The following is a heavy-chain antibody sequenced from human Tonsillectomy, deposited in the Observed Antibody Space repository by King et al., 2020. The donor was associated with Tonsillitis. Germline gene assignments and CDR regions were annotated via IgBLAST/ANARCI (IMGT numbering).Heavy chain of an antibody. CDR3: ARQASVTTNFDS. Sequence: QLVQAGAEVKKAGESVKISCKGSGYSFTTYGIAWVRQRPGKGLEGMGIIYPGESETRYSPSFEGQVNISAAKSISTAYLQGCSLQASDTAMYYCARQASVTTNFDSWGQGTLVTVSS. J-gene: IGHJ4*02. CDR2: IYPGESET. D-gene: IGHD4-17*01. V-gene: IGHV5-51*01. CDR1: GYSFTTYG.